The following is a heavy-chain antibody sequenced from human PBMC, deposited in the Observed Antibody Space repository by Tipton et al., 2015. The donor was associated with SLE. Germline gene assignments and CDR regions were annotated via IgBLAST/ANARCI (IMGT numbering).Heavy chain of an antibody. CDR2: INSVGSST. Sequence: SLRLSCAASGFTFSSYWMHWVRQAPGKGLVWVSHINSVGSSTSYADSVKGRFTISRDNAKNTLYLQMNSLRAEDTAVYYCAKVGRRQWLVNWGQGTLVTVSS. D-gene: IGHD6-19*01. CDR1: GFTFSSYW. CDR3: AKVGRRQWLVN. J-gene: IGHJ4*02. V-gene: IGHV3-74*01.